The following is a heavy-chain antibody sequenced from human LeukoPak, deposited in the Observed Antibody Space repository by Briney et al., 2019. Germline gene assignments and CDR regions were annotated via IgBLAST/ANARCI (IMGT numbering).Heavy chain of an antibody. CDR1: GGSISSHF. V-gene: IGHV4-59*11. CDR3: ARGNVNTAWNYFGMDV. J-gene: IGHJ6*02. D-gene: IGHD5-18*01. Sequence: PPETLSLTCTVSGGSISSHFWSWVRQPPGKGLELIAYIYSTGNINYNPSLKSRVSMSVDTSKNQFSLNLNSVTAADTAVYYCARGNVNTAWNYFGMDVWGQGTTVTVSS. CDR2: IYSTGNI.